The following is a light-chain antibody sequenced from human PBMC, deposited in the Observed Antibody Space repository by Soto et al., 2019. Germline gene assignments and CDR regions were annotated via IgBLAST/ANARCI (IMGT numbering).Light chain of an antibody. V-gene: IGLV1-51*02. CDR3: GTWDGSLSVGV. CDR1: SSNIGKNY. CDR2: ENS. J-gene: IGLJ3*02. Sequence: QSVLTQPPSVSAAPGQKGTISCSGSSSNIGKNYVAWYQHVPGTAPKLLIYENSKRPSGIPDRFSGSKSGTSATLGITGLQTGDEADYYCGTWDGSLSVGVFGGGTKVTVL.